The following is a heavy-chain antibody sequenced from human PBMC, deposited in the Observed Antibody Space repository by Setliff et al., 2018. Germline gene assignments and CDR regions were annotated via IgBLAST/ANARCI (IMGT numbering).Heavy chain of an antibody. CDR2: IYFSGST. V-gene: IGHV4-30-4*08. D-gene: IGHD6-6*01. CDR3: ARGSYSSSF. CDR1: GGSIDSGDYY. J-gene: IGHJ1*01. Sequence: KSSETLSLTCTVSGGSIDSGDYYWNWIRQPPGKGLEWIGYIYFSGSTYYNPSLKSRVTLSLDTSKNQFSLKLNSVTAADTAVYYCARGSYSSSFGGQGTLVTVSS.